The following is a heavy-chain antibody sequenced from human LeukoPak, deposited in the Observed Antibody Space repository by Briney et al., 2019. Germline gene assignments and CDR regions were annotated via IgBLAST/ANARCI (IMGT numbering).Heavy chain of an antibody. CDR2: IYSGGST. Sequence: GGSLRLSCAASGFAVSSNYMSWVRQAPGKGLEWVSIIYSGGSTFYADSVKGRFTISRDNSKNTLYLQMNSLRAEDTAVYYCARGGSYLSAFDIWGQGTMVTVSS. J-gene: IGHJ3*02. CDR3: ARGGSYLSAFDI. CDR1: GFAVSSNY. V-gene: IGHV3-53*01. D-gene: IGHD1-26*01.